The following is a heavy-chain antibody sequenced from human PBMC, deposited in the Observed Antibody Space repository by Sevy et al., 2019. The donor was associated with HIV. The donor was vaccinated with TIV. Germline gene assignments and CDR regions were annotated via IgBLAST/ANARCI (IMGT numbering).Heavy chain of an antibody. J-gene: IGHJ3*02. CDR3: AKDGGMGAIVVVPAAMFNAFDI. CDR1: GFTFSSYA. V-gene: IGHV3-23*01. CDR2: ISGSGGST. Sequence: GGSLRLSCAASGFTFSSYAMSWVRQAPGKGLEWVSAISGSGGSTYYADSVKGRFTISRDNSKNTLYLQMNSLRAEDTAVYYCAKDGGMGAIVVVPAAMFNAFDIWGQGTMVTVSS. D-gene: IGHD2-2*01.